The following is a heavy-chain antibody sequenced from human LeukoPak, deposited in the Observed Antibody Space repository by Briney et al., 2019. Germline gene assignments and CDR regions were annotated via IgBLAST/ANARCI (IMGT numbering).Heavy chain of an antibody. V-gene: IGHV4-34*01. CDR1: GGSFSGYY. J-gene: IGHJ5*02. D-gene: IGHD3-22*01. Sequence: SEILSLTCAVYGGSFSGYYWSWIRQPPGKGLEWIGEINHSGSTNYNPSLKSRVTISVDTSKNQFSLKLSSVTAADTAVYYCARGDDSSGYYWFDPWGQGTLVTVSS. CDR3: ARGDDSSGYYWFDP. CDR2: INHSGST.